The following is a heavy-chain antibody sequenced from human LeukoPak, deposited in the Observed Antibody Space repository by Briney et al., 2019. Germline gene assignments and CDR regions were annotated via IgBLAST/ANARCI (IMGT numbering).Heavy chain of an antibody. CDR2: INPNSGGT. D-gene: IGHD3-22*01. CDR1: GYTFTGYY. CDR3: ANLYYYDSSGYYYEGTDAFDI. J-gene: IGHJ3*02. V-gene: IGHV1-2*02. Sequence: GASVNVSCKASGYTFTGYYMHWVRQAPGQGLEWMGWINPNSGGTNYAQKFQGRVTMTRDTSISTAYMELSRLRSDDTAVYYCANLYYYDSSGYYYEGTDAFDIWGQGTMVTVSS.